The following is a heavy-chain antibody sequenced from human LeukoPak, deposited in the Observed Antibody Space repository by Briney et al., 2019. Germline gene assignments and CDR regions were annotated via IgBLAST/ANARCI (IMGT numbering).Heavy chain of an antibody. D-gene: IGHD6-19*01. CDR2: IWYDGSNK. CDR1: GFTFSSYG. V-gene: IGHV3-33*01. CDR3: TRASGYTSGWPFDY. Sequence: GRSLRLSCAASGFTFSSYGMHWVRQAPGKGLEWVAVIWYDGSNKYYADSVKGRFTISRDNSKNTLYLQMGSLRAEDMAVYYCTRASGYTSGWPFDYWGQGILVTVSS. J-gene: IGHJ4*02.